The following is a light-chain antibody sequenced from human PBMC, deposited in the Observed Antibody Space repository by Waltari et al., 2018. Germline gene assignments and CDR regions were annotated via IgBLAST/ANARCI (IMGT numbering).Light chain of an antibody. CDR1: SGHTSNI. CDR2: INSDGSH. J-gene: IGLJ3*02. CDR3: QTGGHGTWV. V-gene: IGLV4-69*01. Sequence: QLVLTQSPSASASLGASVKLTCTLDSGHTSNIIAWLQQHPQKGPRFLMKINSDGSHSKGDEIPDRFSGSSSWAERYRTIASLQSEEEADYYCQTGGHGTWVFGGGTKLTVL.